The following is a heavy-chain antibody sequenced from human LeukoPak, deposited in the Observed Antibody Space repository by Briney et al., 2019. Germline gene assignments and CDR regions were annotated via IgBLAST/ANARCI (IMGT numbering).Heavy chain of an antibody. Sequence: SETLSLTCTVSGGSISSYYWSWIRQPVGKGLEWIGRVQTIGSTNYNPSLKSRVTVSVDTSQNIFSLRINSVTAADTAVYYCARGWNAIDYWGQGTLVAVSS. CDR3: ARGWNAIDY. J-gene: IGHJ4*02. CDR2: VQTIGST. D-gene: IGHD1-1*01. V-gene: IGHV4-4*07. CDR1: GGSISSYY.